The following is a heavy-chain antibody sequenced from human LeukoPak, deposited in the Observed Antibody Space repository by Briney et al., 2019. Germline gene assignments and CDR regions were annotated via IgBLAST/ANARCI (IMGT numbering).Heavy chain of an antibody. Sequence: SGTLSLTCTVSGGSISSYYWSWIRQPPGKGLEWIGYIYYSGSTNYNPSLKSRVTISVDTSKNQFSLKLSSVTAADTAVYYCARDRSSYGFNYMDVWGKGTTVTVSS. D-gene: IGHD5-18*01. CDR3: ARDRSSYGFNYMDV. CDR1: GGSISSYY. CDR2: IYYSGST. J-gene: IGHJ6*03. V-gene: IGHV4-59*01.